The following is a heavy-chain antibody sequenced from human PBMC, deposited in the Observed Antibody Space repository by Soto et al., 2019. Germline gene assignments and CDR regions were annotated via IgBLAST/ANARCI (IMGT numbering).Heavy chain of an antibody. CDR2: ISYDGSDK. D-gene: IGHD2-2*01. Sequence: GGSLRLSCAASGFTFSNYAMHWVRQAPGKGLEWVAVISYDGSDKYYGDSVKGRFSISRDNSKNTLYLPMNSLRAEDTAVYYCAKVTGYCSSSSCRRDYYYYYGMDVWGQGTTVTVSS. CDR3: AKVTGYCSSSSCRRDYYYYYGMDV. J-gene: IGHJ6*02. CDR1: GFTFSNYA. V-gene: IGHV3-30*18.